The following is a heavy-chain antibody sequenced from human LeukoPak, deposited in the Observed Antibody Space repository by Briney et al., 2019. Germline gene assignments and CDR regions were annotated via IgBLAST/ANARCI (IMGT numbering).Heavy chain of an antibody. CDR1: GYIFTSHY. CDR2: INPNSVGT. CDR3: ARDHSVGDIAWWFDP. Sequence: ASVKVSCKASGYIFTSHYMHWVRQAPGQGLEWMGVINPNSVGTSYAQTLQGRVTMTRDTSTSTVYMEPSSLRSEDTAVYYCARDHSVGDIAWWFDPWGQGTLVTVSS. J-gene: IGHJ5*02. V-gene: IGHV1-46*04. D-gene: IGHD3-10*01.